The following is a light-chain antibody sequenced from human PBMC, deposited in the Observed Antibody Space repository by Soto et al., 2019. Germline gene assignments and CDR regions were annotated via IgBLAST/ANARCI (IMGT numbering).Light chain of an antibody. V-gene: IGLV1-44*01. CDR2: STN. CDR3: AAWDDRLKRVL. Sequence: QSVLTQPPSASGTPGQRVTISCSGNSSNIGSSTVHWYQHLPGRAPKLLIYSTNQWPSGVPDRFSGSKSGTSASLAISGLQSEDGGDYYCAAWDDRLKRVLFGGGTKLTVL. CDR1: SSNIGSST. J-gene: IGLJ3*02.